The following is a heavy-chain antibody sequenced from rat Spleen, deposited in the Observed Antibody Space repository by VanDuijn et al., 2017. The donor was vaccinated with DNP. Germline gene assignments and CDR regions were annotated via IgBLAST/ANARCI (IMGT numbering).Heavy chain of an antibody. CDR1: GFNFNDYW. CDR2: VNKDSSTI. V-gene: IGHV4-2*01. D-gene: IGHD1-11*01. CDR3: AKGPNFGGWSDFFDY. J-gene: IGHJ2*01. Sequence: EVKLVESGGGLVQPGRSLKLSCAVSGFNFNDYWMGWVRQAPGKGLEWIGDVNKDSSTINYTSSLKDKFTISRDNAQNTLYLQMNKLGSEDTAIYFCAKGPNFGGWSDFFDYWGQGVMVTVSS.